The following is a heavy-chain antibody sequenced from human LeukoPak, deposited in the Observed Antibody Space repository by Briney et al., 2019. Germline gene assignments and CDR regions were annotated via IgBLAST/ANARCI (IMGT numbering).Heavy chain of an antibody. CDR1: GFTFSNYA. CDR2: IRDRGINT. CDR3: ASGGDIVVVPAAMSLDC. Sequence: GGSLRLSCAASGFTFSNYAMSCLRQAPGKGLEWVSGIRDRGINTYYADSVKGRFTISRDNSKNTLYLQMNSLRAEDAAVYYCASGGDIVVVPAAMSLDCWGQGTLVTVSS. V-gene: IGHV3-23*01. D-gene: IGHD2-2*01. J-gene: IGHJ4*02.